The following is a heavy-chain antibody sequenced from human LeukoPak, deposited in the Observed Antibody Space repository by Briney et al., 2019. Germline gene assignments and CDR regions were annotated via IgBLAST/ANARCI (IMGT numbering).Heavy chain of an antibody. CDR2: TYYRSKWYN. CDR3: ARELRDSGARDI. J-gene: IGHJ3*02. D-gene: IGHD1-26*01. CDR1: GDSVSINSAG. V-gene: IGHV6-1*01. Sequence: SQTLSLTFAISGDSVSINSAGWNWIRQSPSRGLEWLGSTYYRSKWYNYYALSVKSRITINPDTSKNQFSLHLNSVTPEDTAVYYCARELRDSGARDIWGQGTVVTVSS.